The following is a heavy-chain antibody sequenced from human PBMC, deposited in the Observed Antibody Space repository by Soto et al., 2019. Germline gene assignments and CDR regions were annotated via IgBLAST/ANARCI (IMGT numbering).Heavy chain of an antibody. CDR2: INHSGST. Sequence: SETLSLTCAVYGGSFSGYYWSWIRQPPGKGLEWIGEINHSGSTNYNPSLKSRVTISVDTSKNQFSLKLSSVTAADTAVYYCARRFYGSGSYYSYYYYGMDVWGQGTTVTVPS. J-gene: IGHJ6*02. CDR1: GGSFSGYY. V-gene: IGHV4-34*01. CDR3: ARRFYGSGSYYSYYYYGMDV. D-gene: IGHD3-10*01.